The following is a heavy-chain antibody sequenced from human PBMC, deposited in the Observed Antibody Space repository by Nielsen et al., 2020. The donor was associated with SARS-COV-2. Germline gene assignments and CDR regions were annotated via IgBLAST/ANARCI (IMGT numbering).Heavy chain of an antibody. J-gene: IGHJ6*02. V-gene: IGHV3-53*01. CDR2: IYSGGST. Sequence: GGSLRLSCAASGFTFSSYSMNWVRQAPGKGLEWVSVIYSGGSTYYADSVKGRFTISRDNSKNTLYLQMNSLRAEDTAVYYCARLSYYYGSGSTDYYYGMDVWGQGTTVTVSS. D-gene: IGHD3-10*01. CDR1: GFTFSSYS. CDR3: ARLSYYYGSGSTDYYYGMDV.